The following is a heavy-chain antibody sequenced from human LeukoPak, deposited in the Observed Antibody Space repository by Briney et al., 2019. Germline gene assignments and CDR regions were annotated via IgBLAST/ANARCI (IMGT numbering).Heavy chain of an antibody. Sequence: GGSLRLSCAASGFTFSDYYMSWIRQAPGKGLEWVAVISYDGSNQYYADSVKGRFTISRDNSKNALSLQMNSLRADDTAVYYCAKDSVAAAGTAGLLDYWGQGTLVTVSS. J-gene: IGHJ4*02. D-gene: IGHD6-13*01. CDR2: ISYDGSNQ. CDR1: GFTFSDYY. V-gene: IGHV3-30*18. CDR3: AKDSVAAAGTAGLLDY.